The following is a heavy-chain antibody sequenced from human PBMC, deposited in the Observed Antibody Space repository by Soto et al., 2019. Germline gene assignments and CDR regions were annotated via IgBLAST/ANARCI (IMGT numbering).Heavy chain of an antibody. D-gene: IGHD6-19*01. CDR3: AGVWGIAVADGGFFDY. CDR2: IIPIFGTA. CDR1: GGTFSSYA. J-gene: IGHJ4*02. Sequence: SVKVSCKASGGTFSSYAISWVRQAPGQGLEWMGGIIPIFGTANCAQKFQGRVTITADKSTSTAYMELSSLRSEDTAVYYCAGVWGIAVADGGFFDYWGQGTLVTVSS. V-gene: IGHV1-69*06.